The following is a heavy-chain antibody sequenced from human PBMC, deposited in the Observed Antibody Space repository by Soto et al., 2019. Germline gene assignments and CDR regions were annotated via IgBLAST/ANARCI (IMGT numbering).Heavy chain of an antibody. J-gene: IGHJ4*02. V-gene: IGHV4-30-4*01. Sequence: QVQLQESGPGLVKPSQTLSLTCTVSGGPISSGDYYWSWIRQPPGKGLEWSGYIYYSGSTYYNPSLKSRVTTSVDTSKNQFSLKLSSVTAADTAVYYCAREEDYYGQKGFDYWGQGTLVTVSS. CDR1: GGPISSGDYY. CDR2: IYYSGST. CDR3: AREEDYYGQKGFDY. D-gene: IGHD3-10*01.